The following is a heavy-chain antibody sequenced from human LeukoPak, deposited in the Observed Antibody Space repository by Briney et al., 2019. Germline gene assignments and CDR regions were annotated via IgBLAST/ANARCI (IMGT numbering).Heavy chain of an antibody. CDR3: AKNVVFTRYFDS. D-gene: IGHD2-21*01. V-gene: IGHV3-23*01. J-gene: IGHJ4*02. CDR2: ISGGGSTT. CDR1: GFTFRSHW. Sequence: GGSLRLSCAASGFTFRSHWMTWVRQAPGKGLEWVSVISGGGSTTEYADTVKGRFTVSRDNSVNTLSLHMDSLRVEDTDIYSCAKNVVFTRYFDSWGQGTMVTVSS.